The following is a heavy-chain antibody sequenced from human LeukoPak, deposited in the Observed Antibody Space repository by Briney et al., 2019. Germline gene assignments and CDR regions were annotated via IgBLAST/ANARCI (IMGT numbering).Heavy chain of an antibody. D-gene: IGHD5-24*01. J-gene: IGHJ4*02. V-gene: IGHV3-23*01. CDR2: ISGSGGST. CDR3: AKDGRDGYLDY. CDR1: GFTFSSYG. Sequence: SGGSLRLSCAASGFTFSSYGVHWVRQAPGKGLEWVSAISGSGGSTYYADSVKGRFTISRDNSKNTLYLQMNSLRAEDTAVYYCAKDGRDGYLDYWGQGTLVTVSS.